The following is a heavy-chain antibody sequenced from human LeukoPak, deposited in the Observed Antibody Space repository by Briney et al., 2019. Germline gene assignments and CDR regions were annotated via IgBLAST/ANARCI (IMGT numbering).Heavy chain of an antibody. CDR1: GFTFSSHS. V-gene: IGHV3-48*01. CDR3: ARGMGGYGGYDY. CDR2: FTSMSGTI. Sequence: PGGSLRLSCVASGFTFSSHSMSWVRQPPGKGLEWVSSFTSMSGTIYYADSVKGRFTISRDNSKNTVYLRMNSLRVEDTAVYYCARGMGGYGGYDYWGQGTLVTVSS. D-gene: IGHD5-12*01. J-gene: IGHJ4*02.